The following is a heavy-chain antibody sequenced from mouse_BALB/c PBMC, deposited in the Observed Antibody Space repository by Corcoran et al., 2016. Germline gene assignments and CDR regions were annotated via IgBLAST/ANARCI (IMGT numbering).Heavy chain of an antibody. V-gene: IGHV3-6*02. CDR1: GYSITSGYY. CDR3: ARVDGNYWAMDY. CDR2: ISYDGSN. Sequence: VQLQASGPGLVKPSQSLSLTCSVTGYSITSGYYWNWIRQVPGNKLEWMGYISYDGSNNYKPSLKNRISITRDTSKNQFFLKLNSVTTEDTATYYCARVDGNYWAMDYWGQGTSVTVSS. J-gene: IGHJ4*01. D-gene: IGHD2-1*01.